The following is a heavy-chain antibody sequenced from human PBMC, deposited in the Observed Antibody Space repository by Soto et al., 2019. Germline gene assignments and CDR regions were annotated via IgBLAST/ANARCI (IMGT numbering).Heavy chain of an antibody. V-gene: IGHV3-21*05. CDR2: ISTTSYT. D-gene: IGHD5-18*01. CDR3: ARGVYGYSYGYDWFDP. Sequence: GGSLRLSCAASGLTFSSYSMNWFRQAPGKGLEWVSYISTTSYTNYADSVKGRFTISRDNAKNSLYLQMNSLRAEDTAVYYCARGVYGYSYGYDWFDPWGHGTLVTVSS. CDR1: GLTFSSYS. J-gene: IGHJ5*02.